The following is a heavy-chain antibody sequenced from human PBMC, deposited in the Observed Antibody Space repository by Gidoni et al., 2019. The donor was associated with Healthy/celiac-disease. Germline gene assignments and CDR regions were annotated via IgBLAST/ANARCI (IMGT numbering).Heavy chain of an antibody. D-gene: IGHD3-3*01. V-gene: IGHV3-23*01. CDR1: GFPFSSYP. CDR3: AKDRFGCWSGYYEDGEPSSGHY. Sequence: EVQLLESGGGLLQPGSSLRLSCAPSGFPFSSYPMSWLRQAPGKALECGVAISGSGGSKEYADSVKGRLNIDRENSKNTLYLQMNSLRAEDTAVYYCAKDRFGCWSGYYEDGEPSSGHYWGQGTLVTVSS. CDR2: ISGSGGSK. J-gene: IGHJ4*02.